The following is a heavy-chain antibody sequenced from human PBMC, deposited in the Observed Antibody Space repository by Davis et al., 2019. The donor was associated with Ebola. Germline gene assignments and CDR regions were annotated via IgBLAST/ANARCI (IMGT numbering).Heavy chain of an antibody. CDR1: GYTLTELS. V-gene: IGHV1-24*01. D-gene: IGHD1-14*01. J-gene: IGHJ4*02. CDR2: FDPEHGET. CDR3: SIGGTTGGFDY. Sequence: AASVKVSCKVSGYTLTELSMHWVRQAPGKGLDWLGGFDPEHGETIYAQRFQGRVTMTEDTSTNTAYMELSGLRSEDTAVYYCSIGGTTGGFDYWGQGTLVTVSS.